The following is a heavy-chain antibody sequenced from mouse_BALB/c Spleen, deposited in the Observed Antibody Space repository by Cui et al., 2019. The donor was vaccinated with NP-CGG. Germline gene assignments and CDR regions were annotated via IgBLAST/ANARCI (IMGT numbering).Heavy chain of an antibody. CDR3: ARYDYYGSSYFDY. Sequence: QVQLQQPGAELVKPGASVKLSCKASGYTFTSYWMHWVKQRPGRGLEWIGRIDPNSGGTKYNEKFKSKATLTVDKPSSSLTSEDSAVYYCARYDYYGSSYFDYWGQGTTLTVSS. D-gene: IGHD1-1*01. CDR1: GYTFTSYW. CDR2: IDPNSGGT. J-gene: IGHJ2*01. V-gene: IGHV1-72*01.